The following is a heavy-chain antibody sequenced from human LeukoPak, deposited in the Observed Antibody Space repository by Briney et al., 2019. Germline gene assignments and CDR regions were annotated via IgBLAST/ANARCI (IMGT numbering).Heavy chain of an antibody. CDR2: INTGNGNT. V-gene: IGHV1-3*04. CDR3: ARVGYSGYDSRPVFNY. CDR1: GYTFTNYA. Sequence: ASEKVSCRASGYTFTNYALHWVRQAPGQRLEWMGWINTGNGNTKYSQKFQGRVTITRATSASTAYMELSSLRSEDTAVYYCARVGYSGYDSRPVFNYWGQRTLVTVSS. D-gene: IGHD5-12*01. J-gene: IGHJ4*02.